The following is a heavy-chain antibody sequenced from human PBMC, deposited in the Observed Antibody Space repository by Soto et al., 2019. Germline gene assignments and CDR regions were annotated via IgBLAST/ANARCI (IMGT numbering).Heavy chain of an antibody. Sequence: EVQLVESGGGLVQPGRSLRLSCAASGFTFDDYAMHWVRQAPGKGLEWVSGISWNSGSIGYADSVKGRFTISRDNAKNSLYLQMNSLRAEDTALYYCAKDYSGYDLDAFDIWGQGTMVTVSS. CDR3: AKDYSGYDLDAFDI. CDR1: GFTFDDYA. CDR2: ISWNSGSI. D-gene: IGHD5-12*01. V-gene: IGHV3-9*01. J-gene: IGHJ3*02.